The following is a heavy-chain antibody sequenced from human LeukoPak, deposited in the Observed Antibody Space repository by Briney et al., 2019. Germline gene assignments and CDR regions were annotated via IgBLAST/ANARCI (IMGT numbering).Heavy chain of an antibody. J-gene: IGHJ4*02. CDR3: ARRRGYYGSRFDY. CDR1: GGSISSYY. Sequence: SETLSLTCTVSGGSISSYYWSWIRQPPGKGLEWIGYIYYSGSTNYNPSLKSRVTISVDTSKNQFSLKLSSVTAADTAVYYCARRRGYYGSRFDYWGQGTLDTVSS. V-gene: IGHV4-59*08. CDR2: IYYSGST. D-gene: IGHD3-10*01.